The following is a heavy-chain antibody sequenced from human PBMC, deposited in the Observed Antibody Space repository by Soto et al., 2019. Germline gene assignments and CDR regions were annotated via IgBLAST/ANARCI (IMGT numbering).Heavy chain of an antibody. CDR1: GGPISSVDHW. V-gene: IGHV4-30-4*01. CDR2: IHSGGAT. Sequence: SETLSLTCTVSGGPISSVDHWWTWIRQPPGKGLEWLGYIHSGGATNVNPSLKSRLTLSLDMSTSQFSLNVKSVTPADTAVYFCAIYAADDRCLEAWGQGILVTVYS. CDR3: AIYAADDRCLEA. D-gene: IGHD2-2*01. J-gene: IGHJ5*02.